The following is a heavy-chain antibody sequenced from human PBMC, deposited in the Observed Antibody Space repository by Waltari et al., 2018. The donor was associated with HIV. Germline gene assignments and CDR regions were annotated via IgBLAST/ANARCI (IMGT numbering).Heavy chain of an antibody. CDR1: GYTFTGYY. V-gene: IGHV1-2*06. CDR2: INPNSGGT. D-gene: IGHD4-17*01. J-gene: IGHJ6*02. CDR3: ASLGRVTTSYYYYGMDV. Sequence: QVQLVQSGAEVKKPGASVKVSCKASGYTFTGYYMHWVRQAPGQGLEWMGRINPNSGGTNDAQKFQGRVTMTRDTSISTAYMELSRLRSDDTAVYYCASLGRVTTSYYYYGMDVWGQGTTVTVSS.